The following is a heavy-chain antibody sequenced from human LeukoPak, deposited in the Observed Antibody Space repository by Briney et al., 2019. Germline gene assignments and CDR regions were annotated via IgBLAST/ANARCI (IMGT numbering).Heavy chain of an antibody. V-gene: IGHV3-23*01. Sequence: GGSLRLSCAASGFTFSSYGMSWVRQAPGKGLEWVSAISGSGGYTYYADSVKGPFTISRDNSKNTLSLQMNSLRVEDTAVYYCAKGTLGYCSGGICYYFDNWGQGTLVTVSS. CDR1: GFTFSSYG. CDR3: AKGTLGYCSGGICYYFDN. J-gene: IGHJ4*02. D-gene: IGHD2-15*01. CDR2: ISGSGGYT.